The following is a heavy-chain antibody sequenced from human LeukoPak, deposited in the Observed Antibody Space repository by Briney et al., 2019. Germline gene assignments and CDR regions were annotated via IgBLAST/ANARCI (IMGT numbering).Heavy chain of an antibody. D-gene: IGHD2-2*02. V-gene: IGHV1-18*01. Sequence: ASVKVSCKASGGTFSSYAISWVRQAPGQGLEWMGGISAYNGNTNYAQKLQGRVTMTTDTSTSTAYMELRSLRSDDTAVYYCATQRDVVVPAAIVDEYFQHWGQGTLVTVSS. J-gene: IGHJ1*01. CDR1: GGTFSSYA. CDR3: ATQRDVVVPAAIVDEYFQH. CDR2: ISAYNGNT.